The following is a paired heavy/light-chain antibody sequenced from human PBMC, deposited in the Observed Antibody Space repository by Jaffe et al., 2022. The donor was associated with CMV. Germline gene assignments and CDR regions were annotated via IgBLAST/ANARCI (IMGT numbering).Light chain of an antibody. V-gene: IGKV1-16*02. CDR3: QQYNTYPLT. J-gene: IGKJ4*01. Sequence: DIQMTQSPSSLSASVGDRVTITCRASQAITNYIAWFQQKPGKAPKSLIYAASSLQSGVPSKFSGSGSGTDFTLTISSLQPEDFATYYCQQYNTYPLTFGGGTKVEIK. CDR2: AAS. CDR1: QAITNY.
Heavy chain of an antibody. CDR3: AKGSLSYYGLFDY. V-gene: IGHV3-23*01. Sequence: EVQLLESGGGLVQPGGSLRLSCAASEFTFSSFAMSWVRQAPGKGLEWVSTIGSSGVNTYYADSVKGRFTISRDNSGNTLYLHMNSLRAEDTAVYYCAKGSLSYYGLFDYWGQGTLVTVSS. CDR1: EFTFSSFA. D-gene: IGHD1-26*01. CDR2: IGSSGVNT. J-gene: IGHJ4*02.